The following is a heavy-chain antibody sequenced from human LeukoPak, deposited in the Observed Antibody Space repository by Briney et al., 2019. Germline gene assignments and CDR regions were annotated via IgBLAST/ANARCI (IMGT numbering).Heavy chain of an antibody. V-gene: IGHV3-23*01. CDR1: GFTFSSYG. CDR2: ISGSGGST. Sequence: GGSLRLSCAASGFTFSSYGMHWVRQAPGKGLEWVSAISGSGGSTYYADSVKGRFTISRDNSKNTLYLQMNSLRAEDTAVYYCTRAASDCSSTSCFTRYFQHWGQGTLVTVSS. J-gene: IGHJ1*01. CDR3: TRAASDCSSTSCFTRYFQH. D-gene: IGHD2-2*01.